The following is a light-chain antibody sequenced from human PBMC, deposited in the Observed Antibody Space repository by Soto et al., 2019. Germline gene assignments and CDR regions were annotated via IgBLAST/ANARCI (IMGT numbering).Light chain of an antibody. CDR3: GTWDNSLTGVV. J-gene: IGLJ3*02. Sequence: QSVLTQPPSVSAASGQTVTISCSGSSSNIGNKFVSWYQQFPGTVPRLLIYDNDKRPSGIPDRFSGSKSGTSATLGITGLQTGDEADYYCGTWDNSLTGVVFGGGTKVTVL. CDR2: DND. CDR1: SSNIGNKF. V-gene: IGLV1-51*01.